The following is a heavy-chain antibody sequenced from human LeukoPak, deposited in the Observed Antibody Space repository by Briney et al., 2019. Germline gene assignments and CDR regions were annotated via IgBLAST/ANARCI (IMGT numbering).Heavy chain of an antibody. V-gene: IGHV5-51*01. CDR1: GYSFTNYW. CDR2: IYPGDSDT. J-gene: IGHJ6*02. D-gene: IGHD2-21*01. CDR3: QKTAYEMDV. Sequence: GESLKISCKGSGYSFTNYWIGWVRQMPGKGLEWMGNIYPGDSDTRYSPSFQGQITISADESITTPYLQWSSLKASDTAFFYKQKTAYEMDVWGQGTSVTVSS.